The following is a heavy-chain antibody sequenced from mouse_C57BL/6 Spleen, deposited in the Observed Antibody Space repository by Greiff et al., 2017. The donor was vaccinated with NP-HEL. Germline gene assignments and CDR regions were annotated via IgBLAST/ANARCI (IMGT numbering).Heavy chain of an antibody. CDR3: AREGDYEAWLAY. V-gene: IGHV5-4*01. CDR2: ISDGGSYT. Sequence: EVQLVESGGGLVKPGGSLKLSCAASGFTFSSYAMSWVRQTPEKRLEWVATISDGGSYTYYPDNVKGRFTISRDTAKNNLYLQMSHLKSEDTAMYYWAREGDYEAWLAYWGQGTLVTVSA. D-gene: IGHD2-4*01. J-gene: IGHJ3*01. CDR1: GFTFSSYA.